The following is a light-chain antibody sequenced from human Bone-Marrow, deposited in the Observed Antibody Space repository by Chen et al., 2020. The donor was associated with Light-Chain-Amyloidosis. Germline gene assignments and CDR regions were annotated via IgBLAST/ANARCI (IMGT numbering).Light chain of an antibody. CDR1: QSVRSNY. Sequence: ELVLTQSPDTLSLSPGERAPLSCRASQSVRSNYLAWYKQKPGQAPRLLMYGASSRATGIPDRFSGSGSGTDFTLSISRLEPEDFVLYYCQQYGSSPWTFGPGTKVEIK. CDR2: GAS. CDR3: QQYGSSPWT. J-gene: IGKJ1*01. V-gene: IGKV3-20*01.